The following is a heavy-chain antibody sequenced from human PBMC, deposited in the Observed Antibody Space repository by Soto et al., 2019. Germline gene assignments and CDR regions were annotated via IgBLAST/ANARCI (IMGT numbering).Heavy chain of an antibody. CDR1: GGTFSSYA. V-gene: IGHV1-69*12. CDR2: IIPIFGTA. J-gene: IGHJ4*02. Sequence: QVQLVQSGAEVKKPGSSVKVSCKASGGTFSSYAISWVRQAPGQGLEWMGGIIPIFGTANHGQKFQGRVQITADESTTTAHLELSSLRSEHTALYYCATAHPQQVRGFLYPYWGQGTLVTLSS. D-gene: IGHD3-10*01. CDR3: ATAHPQQVRGFLYPY.